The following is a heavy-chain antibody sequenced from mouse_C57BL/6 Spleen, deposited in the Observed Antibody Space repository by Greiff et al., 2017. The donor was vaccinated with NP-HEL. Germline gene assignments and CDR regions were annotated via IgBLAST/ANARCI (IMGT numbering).Heavy chain of an antibody. CDR3: ARERSPITTVVASYWYFDV. CDR2: INYDGSST. CDR1: GFTFSDYY. V-gene: IGHV5-16*01. Sequence: EVKLVESEGGLVQPGSSMKLSCTASGFTFSDYYMAWVRQVPEKGLEWVANINYDGSSTYYLDSLKSRFIISRDNAKNILYLQMSSLKSEDTATYYCARERSPITTVVASYWYFDVWGTGTTVTVSS. J-gene: IGHJ1*03. D-gene: IGHD1-1*01.